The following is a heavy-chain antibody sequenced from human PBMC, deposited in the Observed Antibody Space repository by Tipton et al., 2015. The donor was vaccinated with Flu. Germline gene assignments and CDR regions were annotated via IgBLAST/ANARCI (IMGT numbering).Heavy chain of an antibody. Sequence: VQLVQSGAEVKKPGESLKISCKGSGYSFTSYWIGWVRQMPGKGLEWMGIIYPGDSDTRYGPSFQGQVTISADKSISTAYLQWSSLKASETAMDYCARRDYYDRSGYLGDAFDIWGQGKMVTVSS. CDR3: ARRDYYDRSGYLGDAFDI. CDR1: GYSFTSYW. J-gene: IGHJ3*02. V-gene: IGHV5-51*01. CDR2: IYPGDSDT. D-gene: IGHD3-22*01.